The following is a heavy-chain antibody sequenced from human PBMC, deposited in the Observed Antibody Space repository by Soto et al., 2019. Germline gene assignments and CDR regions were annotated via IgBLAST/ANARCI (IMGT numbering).Heavy chain of an antibody. CDR1: GYTFTSYG. CDR3: ARDLGDYYYDSSGYYWTY. V-gene: IGHV1-18*01. J-gene: IGHJ4*02. Sequence: QVQLVQSGAEVKKPGASVKVSCKASGYTFTSYGISWVRQAPGQGLEWMGWISAYNGNTNYAQKLQGRVTMTTDTSTSTAYMELRSLRSDDTAVYYFARDLGDYYYDSSGYYWTYWGQGTLVTVSS. CDR2: ISAYNGNT. D-gene: IGHD3-22*01.